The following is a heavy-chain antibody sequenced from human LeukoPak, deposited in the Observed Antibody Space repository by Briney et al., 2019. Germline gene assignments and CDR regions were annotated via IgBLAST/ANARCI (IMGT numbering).Heavy chain of an antibody. J-gene: IGHJ4*02. Sequence: GGSLRLSCAASGFTFSSYWMHWVRQAPGEGLVWVSRINSDGSSTSYADSVKGRFTISRDNAKNTLYLQMNSLRAEDTAVYYCARLPLGGYSYGFDYWGQGTLVTVSS. CDR3: ARLPLGGYSYGFDY. D-gene: IGHD5-18*01. V-gene: IGHV3-74*01. CDR2: INSDGSST. CDR1: GFTFSSYW.